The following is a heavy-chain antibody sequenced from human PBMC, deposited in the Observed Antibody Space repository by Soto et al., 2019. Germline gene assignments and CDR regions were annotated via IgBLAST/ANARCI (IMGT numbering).Heavy chain of an antibody. D-gene: IGHD2-8*01. J-gene: IGHJ6*02. CDR3: ARDSVRYCRDGVCYQGYYYFAMDV. V-gene: IGHV1-18*01. Sequence: QVQLVKFGAEGKNSGASGKASGRASGSTLTSKGFSGVRQAPGKGLGGRGGIRASKGKTNYAQKLQGRVTITTDTSTGTAYMELRSLRSDDTATYYCARDSVRYCRDGVCYQGYYYFAMDVWGQGTTVTVS. CDR2: IRASKGKT. CDR1: GSTLTSKG.